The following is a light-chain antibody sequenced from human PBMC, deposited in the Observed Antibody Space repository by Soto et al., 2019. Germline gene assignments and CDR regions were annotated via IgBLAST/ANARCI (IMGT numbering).Light chain of an antibody. J-gene: IGLJ3*02. CDR3: QAYDDSLTAFV. V-gene: IGLV1-44*01. CDR1: SSNIGSNT. CDR2: GNR. Sequence: QSVLTQPPSASGTPGQRVTISCSGSSSNIGSNTVNWYQQLPGAAPKLVIFGNRNRPSGVPERFSGSKSGTSASLAITGLQAEDEADYYCQAYDDSLTAFVFGGGTKLTVL.